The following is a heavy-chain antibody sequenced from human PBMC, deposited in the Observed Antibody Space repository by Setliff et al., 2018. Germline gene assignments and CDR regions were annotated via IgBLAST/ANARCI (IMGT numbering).Heavy chain of an antibody. V-gene: IGHV3-7*01. D-gene: IGHD3-16*01. J-gene: IGHJ4*02. CDR3: ARDGGEY. CDR2: IKQDGSEK. Sequence: GGSLRLSCAGSGFTFSVNYMSWVRQAPGKGLEWVANIKQDGSEKYYVDSVKGRFTISRDNAKNSLYLQMNSLRAEDTAVYSCARDGGEYWGQGTLVTVSS. CDR1: GFTFSVNY.